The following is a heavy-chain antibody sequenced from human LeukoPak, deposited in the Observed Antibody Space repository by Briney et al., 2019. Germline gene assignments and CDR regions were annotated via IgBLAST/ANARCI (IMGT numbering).Heavy chain of an antibody. CDR3: ARGDRGVIIEAFDI. CDR1: GFTFNTCA. V-gene: IGHV3-30-3*01. D-gene: IGHD3-10*01. CDR2: MSYDGSNK. J-gene: IGHJ3*02. Sequence: PGGSLRLSCAASGFTFNTCAMHWVRQAPGKGLEWVAVMSYDGSNKYYADSVKGRFTISRDNSQNTLYLQMNSLRTEDTAVYYCARGDRGVIIEAFDIWGQGTMVTVSS.